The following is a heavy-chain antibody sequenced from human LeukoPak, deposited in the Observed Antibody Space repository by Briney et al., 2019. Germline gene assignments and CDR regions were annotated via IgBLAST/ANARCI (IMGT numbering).Heavy chain of an antibody. D-gene: IGHD2-21*01. J-gene: IGHJ4*02. V-gene: IGHV3-23*01. CDR2: ISVSGGAT. Sequence: PGGSLRLSCAASGFTFSSSAMNWVRQAPGKGLEWVSVISVSGGATYYADSVKGRFTIPRDNSKNTVYLQMNSLRAEDTAVYYCARDRLPYRGPPDFWGQGTLVTVSS. CDR1: GFTFSSSA. CDR3: ARDRLPYRGPPDF.